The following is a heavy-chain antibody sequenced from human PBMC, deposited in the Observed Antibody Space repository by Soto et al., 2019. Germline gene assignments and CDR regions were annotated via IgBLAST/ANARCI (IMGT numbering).Heavy chain of an antibody. Sequence: EVQLVESGGGLVQPGRSLRLSCAASGFTFGDYAMHWVRQAPGKGLEWVSDISWNSGYIGYADSVKGRFTISRDNAKKSLYLQMNSLRPEDTALYFCAKDISAAGVGYYYGLDVWGQGTTVTVSS. CDR2: ISWNSGYI. V-gene: IGHV3-9*01. CDR3: AKDISAAGVGYYYGLDV. J-gene: IGHJ6*02. CDR1: GFTFGDYA. D-gene: IGHD6-13*01.